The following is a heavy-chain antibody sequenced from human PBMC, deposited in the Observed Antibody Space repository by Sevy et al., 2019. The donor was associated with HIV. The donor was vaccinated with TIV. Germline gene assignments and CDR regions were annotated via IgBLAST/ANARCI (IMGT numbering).Heavy chain of an antibody. Sequence: SETLSLTCAVSGGSISGYYWSWIRQPPGKGLEWIGYIDYTGSTNYSPSLKSRVTISVDTSKSQFSLKLNSVTAADTAFYYCARHEAGSGTYYKLIEYWGQGTLVTVSS. D-gene: IGHD3-10*01. CDR3: ARHEAGSGTYYKLIEY. CDR1: GGSISGYY. CDR2: IDYTGST. V-gene: IGHV4-59*08. J-gene: IGHJ4*02.